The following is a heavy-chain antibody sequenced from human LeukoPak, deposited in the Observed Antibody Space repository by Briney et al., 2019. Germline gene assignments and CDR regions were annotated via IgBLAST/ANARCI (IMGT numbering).Heavy chain of an antibody. Sequence: PGGSLRLSCAASGFTFSGYWMSWVRQAPGKGLEWVANIKQDGSEKYYVDSVKGRFTISRDNAKNSLYLQMNSLRAEDTAVYYCARVRSTVTTGIYYYYGMDVWGQGTTVTVSS. V-gene: IGHV3-7*01. CDR3: ARVRSTVTTGIYYYYGMDV. J-gene: IGHJ6*02. CDR2: IKQDGSEK. CDR1: GFTFSGYW. D-gene: IGHD4-11*01.